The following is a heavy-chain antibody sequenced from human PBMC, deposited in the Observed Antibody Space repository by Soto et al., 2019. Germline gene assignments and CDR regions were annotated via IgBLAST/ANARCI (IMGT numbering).Heavy chain of an antibody. CDR2: ISFEGNTQ. J-gene: IGHJ6*02. D-gene: IGHD1-1*01. V-gene: IGHV3-30*05. Sequence: QVQLMESGGGVVQPGRSLRLSCAASGFTLSRYGMHWVRQAPGKGLEWVAVISFEGNTQYYADSVKGRFTISRDNSKDTLSLQIHSLRPEDTAVYYCARGAEHQLLSRDCFYGMDVWGQGTTVSVSS. CDR3: ARGAEHQLLSRDCFYGMDV. CDR1: GFTLSRYG.